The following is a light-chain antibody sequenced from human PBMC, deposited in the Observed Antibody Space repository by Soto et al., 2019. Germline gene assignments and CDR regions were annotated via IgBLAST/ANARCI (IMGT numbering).Light chain of an antibody. CDR3: HQNNNWPRT. V-gene: IGKV3-15*01. CDR1: ASVSSN. Sequence: EIVMTRSPATLSVSPGERATLSCRASASVSSNLVWYQQKPGQAPRLLIYGASTRASGIPARFSGSGSGTDFTLTISSLQSEDFAVYYCHQNNNWPRTFGQGTKVDIK. J-gene: IGKJ1*01. CDR2: GAS.